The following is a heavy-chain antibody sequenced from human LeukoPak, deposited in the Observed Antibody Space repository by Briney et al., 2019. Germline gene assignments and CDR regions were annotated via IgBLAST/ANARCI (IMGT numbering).Heavy chain of an antibody. V-gene: IGHV4-38-2*01. CDR3: ARVPSVPYLLDS. CDR1: GHSTTRGYY. D-gene: IGHD3-10*01. J-gene: IGHJ4*02. CDR2: FFQSHRS. Sequence: PSETLSLTCAISGHSTTRGYYWAWFRQSPGKGLEWIATFFQSHRSFYNASLESRVTVSLDTSKSQFSLNLTSVTAADTAVYYCARVPSVPYLLDSWGRGTQVTVSS.